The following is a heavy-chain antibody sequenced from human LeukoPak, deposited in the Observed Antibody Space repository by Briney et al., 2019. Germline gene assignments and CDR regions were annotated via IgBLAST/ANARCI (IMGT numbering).Heavy chain of an antibody. V-gene: IGHV1-2*02. Sequence: ASVKVSCKASGYSFTGHYMHWVRQAPGQGLEWMGWINPKSGGTNYAQKFQGRVTMTRDTSISTAYMELSRLRSDDTAVYYCARDWDRGVGASDYWGQGTLVTVSS. D-gene: IGHD1-26*01. CDR2: INPKSGGT. J-gene: IGHJ4*02. CDR1: GYSFTGHY. CDR3: ARDWDRGVGASDY.